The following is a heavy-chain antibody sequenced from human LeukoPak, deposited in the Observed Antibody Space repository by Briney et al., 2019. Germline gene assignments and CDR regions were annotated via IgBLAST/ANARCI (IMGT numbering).Heavy chain of an antibody. V-gene: IGHV4-59*02. J-gene: IGHJ4*02. CDR2: LYNDGST. CDR3: ARAQLELRI. Sequence: SETLSLTCTVSGGSVSGYYWSWIRQPPGKGLEWIGYLYNDGSTSYNSPLKRRVTISVDTSKNQFSLKLSSVTAADTAVYYCARAQLELRIRGQGTLVTVSS. D-gene: IGHD1-1*01. CDR1: GGSVSGYY.